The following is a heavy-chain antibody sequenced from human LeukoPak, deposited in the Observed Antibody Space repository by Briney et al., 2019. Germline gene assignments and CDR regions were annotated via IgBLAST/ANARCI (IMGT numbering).Heavy chain of an antibody. CDR3: ARDTRMSSGYHYFDL. Sequence: SETLSLTCSVSGDSISSGDYYWSWVRQPPGKTLECIGYIYYSGSTYSDPSLRSRVTISVDTPNKQFSLKLSSVTAADTAVYYCARDTRMSSGYHYFDLWGQGTLVTVSS. D-gene: IGHD3-22*01. J-gene: IGHJ4*02. CDR2: IYYSGST. CDR1: GDSISSGDYY. V-gene: IGHV4-30-4*01.